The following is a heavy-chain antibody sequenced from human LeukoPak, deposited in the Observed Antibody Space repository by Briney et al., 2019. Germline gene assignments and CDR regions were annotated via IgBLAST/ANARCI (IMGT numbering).Heavy chain of an antibody. J-gene: IGHJ3*02. V-gene: IGHV4-38-2*01. Sequence: SETLSLTCAVSGYSISSGYYWGWIRQPPGKGLEWIGSIYHSGSTYYNPSLKSRVTISVDTSKNQFSLKLSSVTAADTAVYYCARILYSSSGAFDIWGQGTMVTVSS. CDR3: ARILYSSSGAFDI. CDR2: IYHSGST. CDR1: GYSISSGYY. D-gene: IGHD6-6*01.